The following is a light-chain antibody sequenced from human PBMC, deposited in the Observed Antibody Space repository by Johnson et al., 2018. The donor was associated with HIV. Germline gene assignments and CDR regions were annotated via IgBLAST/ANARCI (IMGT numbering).Light chain of an antibody. V-gene: IGLV1-51*01. CDR2: DNN. CDR1: TSNIGNND. CDR3: GTWDSSLSFYV. J-gene: IGLJ1*01. Sequence: QAVLKQPPSVSAAPGQKVTFSCSGSTSNIGNNDVSWYRHLPGTAPKLLIYDNNKRPSGIPDRFSGSKSGTSATLGITGLQTGDEADYYCGTWDSSLSFYVFGTGTKVTVL.